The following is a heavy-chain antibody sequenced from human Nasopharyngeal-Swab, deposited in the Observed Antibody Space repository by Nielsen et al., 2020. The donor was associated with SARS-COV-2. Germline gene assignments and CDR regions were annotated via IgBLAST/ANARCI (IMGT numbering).Heavy chain of an antibody. V-gene: IGHV4-59*11. CDR2: IYSTEIT. D-gene: IGHD5-18*01. CDR1: GGSIVSHY. Sequence: LSLTCTVSGGSIVSHYWNWIRLSPGKGLEWIGYIYSTEITKYNPSLGSRVTMSGDTSKNQFSLKLTSVTAADTALYYCARVLQVWSFDYWGQGTRVTVSS. CDR3: ARVLQVWSFDY. J-gene: IGHJ4*02.